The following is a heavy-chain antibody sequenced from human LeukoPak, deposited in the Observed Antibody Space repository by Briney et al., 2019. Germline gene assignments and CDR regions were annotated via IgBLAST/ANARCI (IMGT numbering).Heavy chain of an antibody. V-gene: IGHV1-69*13. CDR3: ARVRYSITGTTDAFDI. D-gene: IGHD1-7*01. CDR1: GGTFSSYA. CDR2: IIPIFGTA. Sequence: SVKVSCKASGGTFSSYAISWVRQAPGQGLEWMGGIIPIFGTANYAQKFQGRVTITADESTSTAYMELSSLRSEDTAVYYCARVRYSITGTTDAFDIWGQGTMVTVSS. J-gene: IGHJ3*02.